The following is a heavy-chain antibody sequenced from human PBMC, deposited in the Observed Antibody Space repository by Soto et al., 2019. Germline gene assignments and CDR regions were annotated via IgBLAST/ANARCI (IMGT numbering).Heavy chain of an antibody. D-gene: IGHD5-12*01. CDR3: ARDGGSGYDLGAGAFDI. J-gene: IGHJ3*02. Sequence: QVQLQESGPGLVKPSQTLSLTCTVSGGSISSGGYYWSWIRQHPGKGLEWIGYIYYSGSTYYNPSLKRRVTISVDTSKNQFSLKLSSVAAADTAVYYCARDGGSGYDLGAGAFDILGQGTMVTVSS. CDR2: IYYSGST. CDR1: GGSISSGGYY. V-gene: IGHV4-31*03.